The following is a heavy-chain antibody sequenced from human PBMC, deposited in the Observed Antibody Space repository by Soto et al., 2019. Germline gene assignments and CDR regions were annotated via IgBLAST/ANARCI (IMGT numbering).Heavy chain of an antibody. CDR3: ARRSFPYSGSPLEPWSDALDI. CDR2: ISYNGNNK. V-gene: IGHV3-30*04. J-gene: IGHJ3*02. Sequence: QVQLVESGGGVVQPGRSLRLSCAASGFSISTYALHWVRQAPGKGPEWVAIISYNGNNKHYADSVKGRFTISRDNSTNTVDLQMNSLRVADTAMYYCARRSFPYSGSPLEPWSDALDIWGQGTMVTVSS. CDR1: GFSISTYA. D-gene: IGHD1-26*01.